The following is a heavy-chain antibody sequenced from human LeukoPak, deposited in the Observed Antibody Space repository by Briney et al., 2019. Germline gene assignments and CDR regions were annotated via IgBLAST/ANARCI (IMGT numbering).Heavy chain of an antibody. CDR3: ARADWGSIDY. V-gene: IGHV3-7*01. Sequence: GGSLRLSCAASGFTFSHYWMAWVRQAPGKGLEWVAIIRPDANDGSYVDSVRGRFTISRDNAKNSLYLQLNSLRAEDTAVYFCARADWGSIDYWGQGALVTVSS. CDR2: IRPDANDG. D-gene: IGHD7-27*01. CDR1: GFTFSHYW. J-gene: IGHJ4*02.